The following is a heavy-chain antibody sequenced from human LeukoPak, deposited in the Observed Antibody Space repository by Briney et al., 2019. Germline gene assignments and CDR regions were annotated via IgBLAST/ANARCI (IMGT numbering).Heavy chain of an antibody. CDR2: IKSKTDGGTT. CDR3: TTGGAWIQLWLGAFDI. J-gene: IGHJ3*02. CDR1: GFTFSNAW. Sequence: GGSLRLSCAASGFTFSNAWMSWVRQAPGRGLEWVGRIKSKTDGGTTDYAAPVKGRFTISRDDSKNTLYLQMNSLKTEDTAVYYCTTGGAWIQLWLGAFDIWGQGTMVTVSS. V-gene: IGHV3-15*01. D-gene: IGHD5-18*01.